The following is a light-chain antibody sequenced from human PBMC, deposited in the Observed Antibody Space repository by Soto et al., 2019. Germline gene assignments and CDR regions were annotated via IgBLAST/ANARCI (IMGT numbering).Light chain of an antibody. CDR3: LLESNSTLA. J-gene: IGKJ4*01. Sequence: AIPMTQSPSSLSASVGDRVTITCRASQGVRDDVGWYQQKQGKAPKLLIYAASTFQSGVPPRFRGSGSGAHFPLSISGLQPQDFSTYSCLLESNSTLAFGGGTKVDI. CDR2: AAS. CDR1: QGVRDD. V-gene: IGKV1-6*01.